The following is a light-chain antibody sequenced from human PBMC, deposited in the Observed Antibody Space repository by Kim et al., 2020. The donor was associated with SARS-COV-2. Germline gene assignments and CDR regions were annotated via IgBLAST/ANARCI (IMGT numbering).Light chain of an antibody. CDR3: CSYAGSYTV. CDR2: DVS. J-gene: IGLJ2*01. V-gene: IGLV2-11*03. Sequence: PGQSVTISCTGTSNDVGGYNYVSWYQQHPGKAPKLMIYDVSNRPSGVPDRFSGSKSGNTASLTISGPQPEDEADYYCCSYAGSYTVFGGGTQLTVL. CDR1: SNDVGGYNY.